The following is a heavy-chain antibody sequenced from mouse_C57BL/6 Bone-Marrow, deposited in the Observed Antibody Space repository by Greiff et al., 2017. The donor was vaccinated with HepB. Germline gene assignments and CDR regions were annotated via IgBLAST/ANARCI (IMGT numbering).Heavy chain of an antibody. CDR3: ARTGYYGSSYWFAY. Sequence: QVTLKECGPGILQSSQTLSLTCSFSGFSLSTSGMGVSWIRQPSGKGLEWLAHIYWDDDKRYKPSLKSRLTISKDTSRNQVFLKITSVDTADTATYYCARTGYYGSSYWFAYWGQGTLVTVSA. V-gene: IGHV8-12*01. CDR2: IYWDDDK. D-gene: IGHD1-1*01. J-gene: IGHJ3*01. CDR1: GFSLSTSGMG.